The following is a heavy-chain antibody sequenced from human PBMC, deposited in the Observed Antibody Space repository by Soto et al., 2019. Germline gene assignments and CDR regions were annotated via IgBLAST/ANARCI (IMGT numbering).Heavy chain of an antibody. D-gene: IGHD1-1*01. J-gene: IGHJ5*02. Sequence: PGGSLRLSCAASGFTFSSYGMHWVRQAPGKGLEWVAVISYDGSNKYYADSVKGRFTISRDNSKNTLYLQMNSLGAEDTAVYYCARGGGTGTFDPWGQGTLVTVSS. CDR1: GFTFSSYG. CDR3: ARGGGTGTFDP. CDR2: ISYDGSNK. V-gene: IGHV3-30*03.